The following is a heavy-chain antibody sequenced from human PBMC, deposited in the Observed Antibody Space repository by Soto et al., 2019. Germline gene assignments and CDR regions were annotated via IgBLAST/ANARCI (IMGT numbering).Heavy chain of an antibody. V-gene: IGHV4-34*01. CDR2: INHSGST. CDR3: ARAGGDNWNYVKRWLDP. CDR1: WGAFRGFD. D-gene: IGHD1-7*01. J-gene: IGHJ5*02. Sequence: ALGTLCLTWAVYWGAFRGFDWGWIRQPPGEGLEWIGEINHSGSTNYNPSLKSRVTISVDTSKNQFSLKLSSVTAADTAVYYCARAGGDNWNYVKRWLDPWGQGTLVTVSS.